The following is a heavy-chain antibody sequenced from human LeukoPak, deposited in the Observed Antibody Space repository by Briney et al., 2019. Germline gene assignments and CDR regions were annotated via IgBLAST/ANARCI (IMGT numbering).Heavy chain of an antibody. CDR2: IYTSGNT. D-gene: IGHD3-10*01. V-gene: IGHV4-4*07. CDR3: ARMGPMVRGVPTYYFDY. CDR1: GGSISSYY. Sequence: SETLSLTCTVSGGSISSYYWSWIRQPAGKGLEWIGRIYTSGNTNYNPSLKSRVTMSVDTSKNQFSLKLSSVTAADTAVYYCARMGPMVRGVPTYYFDYWGQGTLVTVSS. J-gene: IGHJ4*02.